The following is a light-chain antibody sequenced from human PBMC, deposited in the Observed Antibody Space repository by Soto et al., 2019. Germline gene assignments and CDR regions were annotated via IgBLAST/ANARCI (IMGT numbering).Light chain of an antibody. CDR1: SSNIGSNT. CDR2: SNN. J-gene: IGLJ1*01. V-gene: IGLV1-44*01. CDR3: AVWDDSLNGYV. Sequence: QSVLTQPPSASGTPGQRVTISCSGSSSNIGSNTVNWYQQLPGTAPKLLIYSNNLRPSGVPDRFSGSKSGTSASLAISGLQSEDDADYFCAVWDDSLNGYVFGTGTKLTVL.